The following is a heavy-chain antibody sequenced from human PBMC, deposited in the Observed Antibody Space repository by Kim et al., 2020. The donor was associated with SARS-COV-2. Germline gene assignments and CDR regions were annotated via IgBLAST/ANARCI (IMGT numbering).Heavy chain of an antibody. CDR1: GFTFSSYA. CDR2: ISSNGGST. Sequence: GGSLRLSCSASGFTFSSYAMHWVRQAPGKGLEYVSAISSNGGSTYYADSVKGRFTISRDNSKNTLYLQMSSLRAEDTAVYYCVKGDLYYDSSRGGYYYYGMDVWGQGTTVTVSS. CDR3: VKGDLYYDSSRGGYYYYGMDV. J-gene: IGHJ6*02. D-gene: IGHD3-22*01. V-gene: IGHV3-64D*06.